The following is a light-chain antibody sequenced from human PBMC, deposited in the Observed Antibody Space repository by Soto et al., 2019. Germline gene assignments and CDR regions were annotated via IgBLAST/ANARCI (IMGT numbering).Light chain of an antibody. V-gene: IGKV3-11*01. J-gene: IGKJ4*01. CDR3: QPYNNWPLT. CDR1: QSVSSY. Sequence: EIVLTQSPVTLSLSPGERATLSCRASQSVSSYLAWYQQKPGQAPRLLIYDASKRATGIPARFSGSGSGTDFTLTINSLQSEDFAVYYCQPYNNWPLTFGGGTKVDIK. CDR2: DAS.